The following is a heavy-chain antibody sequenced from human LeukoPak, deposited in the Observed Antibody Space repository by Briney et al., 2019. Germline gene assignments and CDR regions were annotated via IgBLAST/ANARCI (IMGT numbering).Heavy chain of an antibody. D-gene: IGHD6-19*01. CDR3: ASRYSSGWYGVDY. CDR2: IYYSGST. V-gene: IGHV4-39*01. Sequence: SETLSLTCTVSGGSISSSSYYWGWIRQPPGKGLEWIGSIYYSGSTYYNPSLKSRVTISVDTSKNQFSLKLSFVTAADTAVYYCASRYSSGWYGVDYWGQGTLVTVSS. CDR1: GGSISSSSYY. J-gene: IGHJ4*02.